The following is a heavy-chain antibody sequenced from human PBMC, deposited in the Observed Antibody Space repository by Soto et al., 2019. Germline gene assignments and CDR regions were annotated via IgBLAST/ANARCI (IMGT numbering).Heavy chain of an antibody. CDR2: ISSSSSTI. CDR3: ARDITPRYSSSWYYYYYGMDV. D-gene: IGHD6-13*01. J-gene: IGHJ6*02. Sequence: GGSLRLSCAASGFTFSSYSMNWVRQAPGKGLEWVSYISSSSSTIYYADSVKGRFTISRDNAKNSLYLQMNSLRDEDTAVYYCARDITPRYSSSWYYYYYGMDVWGQGTTVTVSS. CDR1: GFTFSSYS. V-gene: IGHV3-48*02.